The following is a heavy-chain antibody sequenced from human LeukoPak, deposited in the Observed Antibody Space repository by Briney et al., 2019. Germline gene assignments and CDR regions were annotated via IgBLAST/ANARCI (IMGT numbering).Heavy chain of an antibody. D-gene: IGHD6-13*01. Sequence: SETLSLTCSVSGGSISSTSYYWGWLRQPPGKGLEWIGEINHSGSTNYNPSLKSRVTISVDTSKNQFSLKLSSVTAADTAVYYCAPGLAAAGHFDYWGQGTLVTVSS. CDR1: GGSISSTSYY. V-gene: IGHV4-39*07. CDR3: APGLAAAGHFDY. CDR2: INHSGST. J-gene: IGHJ4*02.